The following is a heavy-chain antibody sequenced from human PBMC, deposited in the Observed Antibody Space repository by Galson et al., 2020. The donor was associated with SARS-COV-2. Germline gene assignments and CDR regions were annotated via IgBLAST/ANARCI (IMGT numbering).Heavy chain of an antibody. J-gene: IGHJ4*02. CDR2: INNDGSTT. V-gene: IGHV3-74*01. Sequence: SLKLSCAASGFTFRSYWTHWVRKAPGTGLVWVPRINNDGSTTTHADSVKGRLTISRDNAKNTLYLRMNSLRAEDTSVYFSAIAPWLIGYWGQGTLVTVSS. D-gene: IGHD3-22*01. CDR1: GFTFRSYW. CDR3: AIAPWLIGY.